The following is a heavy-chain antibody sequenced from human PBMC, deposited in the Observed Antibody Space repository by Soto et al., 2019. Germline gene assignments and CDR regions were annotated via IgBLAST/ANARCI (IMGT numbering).Heavy chain of an antibody. Sequence: GASVKVSCKASGGTFSSYRINWVRQAPGQGLEWVGGIVPIRRTADYAQTFQGRVSITADESARTSYMELRSLRAEDTALYYCAISQDRGGRTTFIYWGQGTQVTVSS. CDR2: IVPIRRTA. J-gene: IGHJ4*02. D-gene: IGHD3-16*01. CDR1: GGTFSSYR. CDR3: AISQDRGGRTTFIY. V-gene: IGHV1-69*13.